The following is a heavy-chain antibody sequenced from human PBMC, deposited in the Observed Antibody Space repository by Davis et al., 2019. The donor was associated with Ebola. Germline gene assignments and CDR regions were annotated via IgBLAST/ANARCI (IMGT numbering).Heavy chain of an antibody. D-gene: IGHD5-24*01. V-gene: IGHV4-59*11. CDR3: ATTRHGYSIRHGTDV. CDR1: GGSISSHY. Sequence: PSETLSLTCTVSGGSISSHYWSWIRQPPGKGLEWIGYIYYSGSTNYNPSLKSRVTISVDTSKNQFSLKLSSVTAADTAVYYCATTRHGYSIRHGTDVWGQGTTVTVSS. CDR2: IYYSGST. J-gene: IGHJ6*02.